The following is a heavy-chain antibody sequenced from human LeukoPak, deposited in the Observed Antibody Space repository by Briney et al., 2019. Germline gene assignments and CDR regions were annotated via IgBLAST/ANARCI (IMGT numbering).Heavy chain of an antibody. CDR1: GFTFSSYS. D-gene: IGHD1-26*01. CDR2: ISSSSSSTI. CDR3: ARDQWVGATMGY. Sequence: GGSLRLSCAASGFTFSSYSMNWVRQAPGKGLEWVSYISSSSSSTIYYADSVKGRFTISRDNAKNSLYLQMNSLRAEDTAVYYCARDQWVGATMGYWGQGTLVTVSS. J-gene: IGHJ4*02. V-gene: IGHV3-48*01.